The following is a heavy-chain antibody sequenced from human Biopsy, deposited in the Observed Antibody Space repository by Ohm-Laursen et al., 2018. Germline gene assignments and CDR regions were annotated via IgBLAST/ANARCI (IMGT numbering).Heavy chain of an antibody. CDR2: IYYSGTT. D-gene: IGHD4-23*01. CDR3: ARGSNDFGGLYFPR. CDR1: GGSISSYY. Sequence: SDTLSLTCTVSGGSISSYYWNWIRQPPGKGLEWIGYIYYSGTTDYSPSLKSRVTISVDTSRNHFSLRLSSLTAADTAVYYCARGSNDFGGLYFPRWGQGTLLTVSS. V-gene: IGHV4-59*07. J-gene: IGHJ4*02.